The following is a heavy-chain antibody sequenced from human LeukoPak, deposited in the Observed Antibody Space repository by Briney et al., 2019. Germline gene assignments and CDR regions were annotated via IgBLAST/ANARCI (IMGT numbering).Heavy chain of an antibody. CDR1: GFTFTSSA. D-gene: IGHD3-3*01. Sequence: ASVKVSCKASGFTFTSSAVQWVRQARGQRLEWIGWIVVGSGNTNYAQKFQERVTITRDMSTSTAYMELSSLRSEDTAVYYCAAEYSIFGVVINGGDAFDIWGQGTMVTVSS. V-gene: IGHV1-58*01. CDR2: IVVGSGNT. J-gene: IGHJ3*02. CDR3: AAEYSIFGVVINGGDAFDI.